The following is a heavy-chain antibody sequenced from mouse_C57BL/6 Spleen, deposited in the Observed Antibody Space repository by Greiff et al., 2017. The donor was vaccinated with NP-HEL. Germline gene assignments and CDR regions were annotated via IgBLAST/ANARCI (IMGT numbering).Heavy chain of an antibody. D-gene: IGHD1-1*01. CDR3: ARFYYGSSYGYFDV. CDR2: IYPGDGDT. V-gene: IGHV1-82*01. J-gene: IGHJ1*03. Sequence: VKLVESGPELVKPGASVKISCKASGYAFSSSWMNWVKQRPGKGLEWIGRIYPGDGDTNYNGKFKGKATLTADKSSSTAYMQLSSLTSEDSAVYFCARFYYGSSYGYFDVWGTGTTVTVSS. CDR1: GYAFSSSW.